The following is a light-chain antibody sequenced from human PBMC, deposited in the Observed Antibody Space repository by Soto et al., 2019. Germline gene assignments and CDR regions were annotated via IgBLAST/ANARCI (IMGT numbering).Light chain of an antibody. J-gene: IGKJ4*01. V-gene: IGKV1-39*01. CDR3: QQSYSTPLT. CDR2: AAS. Sequence: DIQMTQSPSSLSAAVGDRVTITCRASQSISSYLNWYQQKPGQDPKLLIYAASSLQSGVPSRFSGSGSGTDFTLTISSLQPEDFATYYCQQSYSTPLTFGGATKVEIK. CDR1: QSISSY.